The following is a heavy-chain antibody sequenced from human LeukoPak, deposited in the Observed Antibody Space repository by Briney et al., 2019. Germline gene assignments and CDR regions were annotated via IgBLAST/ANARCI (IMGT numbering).Heavy chain of an antibody. CDR2: INSDGSTT. Sequence: GGSLRLSCAASGFSFTSYWMHWVRQAPGKGLVWVSRINSDGSTTTYADSVKGRFTISRDNAKNTLYLQMNSLRADDTAVYYCARAVGGSSDYWGQGTLVTVSS. CDR3: ARAVGGSSDY. J-gene: IGHJ4*02. CDR1: GFSFTSYW. D-gene: IGHD1-26*01. V-gene: IGHV3-74*01.